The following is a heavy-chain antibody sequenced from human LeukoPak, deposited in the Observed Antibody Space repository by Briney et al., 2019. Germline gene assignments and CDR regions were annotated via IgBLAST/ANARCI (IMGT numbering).Heavy chain of an antibody. CDR3: ARDLLGDYGTFDI. D-gene: IGHD4-17*01. CDR2: VYNTGST. J-gene: IGHJ3*02. Sequence: PSETLSLTCTVSGGSITTHYWSWIRQPAGREVEWIGRVYNTGSTKYNPSLESRVTMSVDTSSNRFSLRLRSVTAADTAVYYCARDLLGDYGTFDIWGQGTMVTVSS. CDR1: GGSITTHY. V-gene: IGHV4-4*07.